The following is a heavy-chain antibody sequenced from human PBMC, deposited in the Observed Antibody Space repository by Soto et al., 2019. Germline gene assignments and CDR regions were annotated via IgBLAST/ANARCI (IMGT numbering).Heavy chain of an antibody. CDR3: VKGGNRVSGIDY. D-gene: IGHD2-8*01. J-gene: IGHJ4*02. CDR1: GFTFDDYP. V-gene: IGHV3-43*01. CDR2: ISWDGVKT. Sequence: VHLAQSGGVVVQPGGSLRLSCAASGFTFDDYPMHWVRPVPGTGLEWVSHISWDGVKTYYADSLRGRCTIARDNSKNSLYLEMRSLTTDDTAFYYCVKGGNRVSGIDYWGQGSLVTVA.